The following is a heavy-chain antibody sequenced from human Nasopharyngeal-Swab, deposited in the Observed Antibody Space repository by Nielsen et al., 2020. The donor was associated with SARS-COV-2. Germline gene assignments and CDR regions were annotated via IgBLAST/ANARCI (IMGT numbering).Heavy chain of an antibody. CDR1: GFTFSSYA. CDR2: ISGSGGST. D-gene: IGHD3-10*01. V-gene: IGHV3-23*01. J-gene: IGHJ4*02. CDR3: AKADLWFGALSRLGFAY. Sequence: GESLKISCAASGFTFSSYAMSWVRQAPGKGLEGVSAISGSGGSTYYADSVKGRFTISRDNSKNTLYLQMNSLRAEDTAVYYCAKADLWFGALSRLGFAYSGQGPLVSVSS.